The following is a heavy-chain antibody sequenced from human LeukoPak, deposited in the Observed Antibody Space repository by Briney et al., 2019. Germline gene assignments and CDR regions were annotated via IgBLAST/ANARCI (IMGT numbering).Heavy chain of an antibody. Sequence: SETLSLTCTVSGGSISSYYWSWIRQPPGKGLEWIGYIYYSGSTNYNPSLKSRVTISVDTSKNQFSLKLSSVTAADTAVYYCASLWGAWGHFDYWGQGTLVTVSS. V-gene: IGHV4-59*01. CDR1: GGSISSYY. CDR3: ASLWGAWGHFDY. J-gene: IGHJ4*02. D-gene: IGHD3-16*01. CDR2: IYYSGST.